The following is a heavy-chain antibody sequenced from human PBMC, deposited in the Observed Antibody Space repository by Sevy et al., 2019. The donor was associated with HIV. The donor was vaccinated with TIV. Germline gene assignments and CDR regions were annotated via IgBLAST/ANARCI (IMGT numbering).Heavy chain of an antibody. Sequence: SKTLSLTCTVSGGSITSLYWNWIRQPPGKGLEWITNIYYNGHINYNPSLKSRVTLSLDTSKNQFSLRLSSVTAADTAMYYCAGENAWGRGYSWGQGTLVTVSS. CDR3: AGENAWGRGYS. V-gene: IGHV4-59*08. CDR2: IYYNGHI. J-gene: IGHJ4*02. D-gene: IGHD1-26*01. CDR1: GGSITSLY.